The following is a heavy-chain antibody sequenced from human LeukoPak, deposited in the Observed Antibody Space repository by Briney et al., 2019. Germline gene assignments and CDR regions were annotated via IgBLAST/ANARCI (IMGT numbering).Heavy chain of an antibody. CDR1: GCTFTGYY. V-gene: IGHV1-2*06. D-gene: IGHD3-22*01. Sequence: ASVKVSCKASGCTFTGYYMHWVRQAPGQGLEWMGRINPNSGGTNYAQKFQGRVTMTRDTSISTAYMELSRLRSDDTAVYYCARVRHSTYYYDSSGYYPNWFDPWGQGTLVTVSS. CDR2: INPNSGGT. CDR3: ARVRHSTYYYDSSGYYPNWFDP. J-gene: IGHJ5*02.